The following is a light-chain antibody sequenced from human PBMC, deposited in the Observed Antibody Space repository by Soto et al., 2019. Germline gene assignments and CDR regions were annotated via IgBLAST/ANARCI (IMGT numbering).Light chain of an antibody. J-gene: IGKJ4*01. CDR2: AAS. CDR1: LPISTS. CDR3: QNYNSAPLY. Sequence: DIPMTQSPSSLSASVGGRVTITCRSSLPISTSLAWYQQKPGKIPHLLIYAASTLQAGVPSRFSGSGSGTDFTLSISSLQPEDVAAYECQNYNSAPLYFGGGTKVEIK. V-gene: IGKV1-27*01.